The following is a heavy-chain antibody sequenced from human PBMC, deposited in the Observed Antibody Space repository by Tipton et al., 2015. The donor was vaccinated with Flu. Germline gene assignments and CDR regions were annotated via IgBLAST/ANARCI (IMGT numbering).Heavy chain of an antibody. CDR3: ARHTGDSVRGVIDY. J-gene: IGHJ4*02. CDR2: VRQAGSP. CDR1: GDSIASPYF. V-gene: IGHV4-38-2*01. D-gene: IGHD3-10*02. Sequence: LRLSCSVSGDSIASPYFWGWIRQPPGKGLEWIGNVRQAGSPYYNPSLRSRLSISLDRPKNQFSLRLTSVTAADTAVYYCARHTGDSVRGVIDYWGQGTLVTVSS.